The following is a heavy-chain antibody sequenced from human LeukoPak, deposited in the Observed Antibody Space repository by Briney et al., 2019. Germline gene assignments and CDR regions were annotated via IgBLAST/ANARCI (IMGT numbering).Heavy chain of an antibody. Sequence: SGPTLVNPTQTLTLTCTFSGFSLSTSGMCVSWIRQPPGKALEWLARIDWDDDKYYSTSLKTRLTISKDTSKNQVVLTMTNMDPVDTATYYCARIFGYSYVFDYWGQGTLVTVSS. CDR2: IDWDDDK. CDR1: GFSLSTSGMC. D-gene: IGHD5-18*01. V-gene: IGHV2-70*11. CDR3: ARIFGYSYVFDY. J-gene: IGHJ4*02.